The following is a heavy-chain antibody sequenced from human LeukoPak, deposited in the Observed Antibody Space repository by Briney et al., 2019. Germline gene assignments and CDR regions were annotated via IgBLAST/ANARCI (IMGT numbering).Heavy chain of an antibody. CDR2: IYYSGST. D-gene: IGHD6-19*01. Sequence: SETLSLTCTVSGGSISSYYWSWIRQPPGKGLEWIGYIYYSGSTNYNPSLKSRVTISLDTSKNQFSLKLSSVTAADTAVYYCARHTAVAGRRGWFDPWGQGTLVTVSS. J-gene: IGHJ5*02. V-gene: IGHV4-59*08. CDR3: ARHTAVAGRRGWFDP. CDR1: GGSISSYY.